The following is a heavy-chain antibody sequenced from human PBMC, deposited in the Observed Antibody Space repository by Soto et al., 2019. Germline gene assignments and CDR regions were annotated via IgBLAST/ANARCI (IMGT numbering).Heavy chain of an antibody. CDR3: AREASAVSSLDY. J-gene: IGHJ4*02. CDR2: FNPNSGDT. V-gene: IGHV1-2*02. D-gene: IGHD6-19*01. Sequence: QVQLVHSEAEVKKPGASVKVSCKASGYTFTAYSMHWVRQAPGQGLEWVGWFNPNSGDTIYAQKFQGRVTLTRDTSIGTAYMELYRLTSDDTAVYYCAREASAVSSLDYWGQGTLVTVSS. CDR1: GYTFTAYS.